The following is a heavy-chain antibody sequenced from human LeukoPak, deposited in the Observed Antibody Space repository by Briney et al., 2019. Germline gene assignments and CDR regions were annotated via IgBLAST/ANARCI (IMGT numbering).Heavy chain of an antibody. CDR1: GGSISGYY. V-gene: IGHV4-59*08. CDR2: IYYSGNT. J-gene: IGHJ3*02. CDR3: ARQPSGTAATDI. D-gene: IGHD1/OR15-1a*01. Sequence: PSETLSLTCAVSGGSISGYYCSWIRQPPGKRLEWIAYIYYSGNTNYNPSFKGRVTISVDMSKNQFSLKLSSVAAADTAIYYCARQPSGTAATDIWGQGTMVTVSS.